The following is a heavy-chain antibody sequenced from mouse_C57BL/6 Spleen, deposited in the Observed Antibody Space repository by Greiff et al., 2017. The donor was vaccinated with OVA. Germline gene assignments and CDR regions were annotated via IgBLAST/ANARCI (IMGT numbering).Heavy chain of an antibody. CDR2: IHPNSGST. J-gene: IGHJ2*01. V-gene: IGHV1-64*01. CDR1: GYTFPSYW. D-gene: IGHD2-4*01. Sequence: QVQLQQPGAELVKPGASVKLSCKASGYTFPSYWMHWVKQRPGQGLEWIGMIHPNSGSTNYNEKFKSKATLTVDKSSSTAYMQLSSLTSEDSAVYYCARRRDYDYTYDYWGQGTTLTVSS. CDR3: ARRRDYDYTYDY.